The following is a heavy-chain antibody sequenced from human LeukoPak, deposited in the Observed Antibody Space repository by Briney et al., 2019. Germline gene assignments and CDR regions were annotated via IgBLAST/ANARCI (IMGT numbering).Heavy chain of an antibody. CDR3: ARAGYSSGWLFDY. Sequence: GGSLRLSRAASGFTFSDYYMSWIRQAPGTGLEWVSYISSSGSTIYYADSVKGRFTISRDNAKNSLYLQMNSLRAEDTAVYYCARAGYSSGWLFDYWGQGTLVTVSS. D-gene: IGHD6-19*01. CDR2: ISSSGSTI. V-gene: IGHV3-11*01. CDR1: GFTFSDYY. J-gene: IGHJ4*02.